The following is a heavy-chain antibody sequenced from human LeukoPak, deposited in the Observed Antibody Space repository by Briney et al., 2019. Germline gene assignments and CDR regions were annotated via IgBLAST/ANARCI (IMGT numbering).Heavy chain of an antibody. CDR3: SRASFGVVVNMYYFDY. V-gene: IGHV3-49*03. D-gene: IGHD3-3*01. Sequence: GGSLRLSCAASGFTFGDYAMGWFRQAPGKGLEWLSFIKSKVYGETIEYAASVKGRFTISKDDSKSIAYLHMNSLETEDTAIYFCSRASFGVVVNMYYFDYWGLGALVTVSS. CDR2: IKSKVYGETI. J-gene: IGHJ4*02. CDR1: GFTFGDYA.